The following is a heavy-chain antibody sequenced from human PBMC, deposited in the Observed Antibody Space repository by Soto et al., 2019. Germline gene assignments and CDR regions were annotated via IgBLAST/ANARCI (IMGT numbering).Heavy chain of an antibody. Sequence: GSLRLSCAASGFTFSDYEMNWVRQAPGKGLEWLSYISTSGSTIYYADSVKGRFTISRDNAKNSLYLQMNSLRAEDTAVYYCARDTVLVLYNTPTEYFYYGMDLWGQGTTVTVSS. CDR3: ARDTVLVLYNTPTEYFYYGMDL. V-gene: IGHV3-48*03. CDR2: ISTSGSTI. J-gene: IGHJ6*02. CDR1: GFTFSDYE. D-gene: IGHD2-15*01.